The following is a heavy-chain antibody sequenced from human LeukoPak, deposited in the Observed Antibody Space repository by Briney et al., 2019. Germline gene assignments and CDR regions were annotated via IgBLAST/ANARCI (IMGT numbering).Heavy chain of an antibody. J-gene: IGHJ4*02. CDR2: ISDSGGSA. V-gene: IGHV3-23*01. CDR3: AKDLGERDATTYYFDY. D-gene: IGHD1-1*01. CDR1: GFSVSSNY. Sequence: PAGSLRLSCAASGFSVSSNYISWLRQAQGKGLEWVSAISDSGGSAYYADSVKGRFSISRDNSKNTLYLQMNSLRAEDTAVYYCAKDLGERDATTYYFDYWGQGSLVTVSS.